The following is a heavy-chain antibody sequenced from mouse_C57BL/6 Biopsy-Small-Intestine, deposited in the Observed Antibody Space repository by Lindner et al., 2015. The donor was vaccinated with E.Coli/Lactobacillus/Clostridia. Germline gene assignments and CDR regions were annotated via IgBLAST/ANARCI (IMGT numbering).Heavy chain of an antibody. CDR3: AKYYYDSSGYVGRIDY. Sequence: VKVSCKASGYTFTSYAMNWVRQAPGQGLEWMGWINTNTGNPTYAQGFTGRFVFSLDTSVSTAYLQISSLKAEDTAVYYCAKYYYDSSGYVGRIDYWGQGTLVTVSS. CDR1: GYTFTSYA. V-gene: IGHV9-3*02. J-gene: IGHJ4*01. D-gene: IGHD1-1*01. CDR2: INTNTGNP.